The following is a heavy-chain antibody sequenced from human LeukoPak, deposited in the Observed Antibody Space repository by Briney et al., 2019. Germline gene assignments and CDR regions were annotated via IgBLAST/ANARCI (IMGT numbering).Heavy chain of an antibody. CDR2: IWYDGSNK. Sequence: GGSLRLSCAASGFPFSSYGMHWVRQAPGRGLEWVAIIWYDGSNKYYADSVKGRFTISRDNSKNTLYLQMNSLRVEDTAVYFCAKDRPNYYGSNGHYYRRDGDYWGQGTLVTVSS. CDR3: AKDRPNYYGSNGHYYRRDGDY. CDR1: GFPFSSYG. D-gene: IGHD3-22*01. J-gene: IGHJ4*02. V-gene: IGHV3-33*06.